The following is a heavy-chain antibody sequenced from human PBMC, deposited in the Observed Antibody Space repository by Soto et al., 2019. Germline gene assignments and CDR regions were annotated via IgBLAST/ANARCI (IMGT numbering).Heavy chain of an antibody. CDR2: IIPIFGTA. Sequence: QVQLVQSGAEVKKPGSSVKVSCKASGGTFSSYAISWVRQAPGQGLEWMGGIIPIFGTANYAQKFQGRVTITADKSTSTAYMELSSLRSEDTAVYYRASARYCSGGSCYSWYFDYWGQGTLVTVSS. J-gene: IGHJ4*02. CDR3: ASARYCSGGSCYSWYFDY. D-gene: IGHD2-15*01. V-gene: IGHV1-69*06. CDR1: GGTFSSYA.